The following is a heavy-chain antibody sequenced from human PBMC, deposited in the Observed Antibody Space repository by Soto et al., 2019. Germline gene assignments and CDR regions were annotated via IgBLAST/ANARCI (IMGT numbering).Heavy chain of an antibody. CDR2: IYYSGTT. J-gene: IGHJ4*02. D-gene: IGHD6-6*01. V-gene: IGHV4-30-4*01. CDR1: GDSISSGDYY. CDR3: ARDFKRYSSSRGPLEY. Sequence: QVQLQESGPGLVQPSQTLSLTCTVSGDSISSGDYYWSWVRQSPGKGLEWFGCIYYSGTTYNNPSLETQLTMSVDTSKNKFSLRLSSVTAADTDMYFCARDFKRYSSSRGPLEYWGPGTLVTVSS.